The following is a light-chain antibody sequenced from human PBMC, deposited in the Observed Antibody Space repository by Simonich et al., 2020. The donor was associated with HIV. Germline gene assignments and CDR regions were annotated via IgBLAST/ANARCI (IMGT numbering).Light chain of an antibody. CDR1: QSILYRFNNKNY. V-gene: IGKV4-1*01. CDR3: HQYYSTPQT. J-gene: IGKJ2*01. CDR2: CAS. Sequence: DIVMTQSPDSLAVSLGARATITCKSSQSILYRFNNKNYLGWYQQKPGQSPKLLIYCASTRESGVPDRVSGSGSGTEFTLTISSLQAEDVAVYYCHQYYSTPQTFGQGTKLEIK.